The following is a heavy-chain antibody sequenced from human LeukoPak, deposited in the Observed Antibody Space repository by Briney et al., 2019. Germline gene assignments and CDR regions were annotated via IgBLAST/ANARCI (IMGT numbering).Heavy chain of an antibody. CDR1: GFTLSNYA. D-gene: IGHD6-19*01. CDR3: AKDCREQWLVIDLPGY. V-gene: IGHV3-23*01. J-gene: IGHJ4*02. CDR2: ISGSDEST. Sequence: GGSLRLSCAASGFTLSNYAMSWVRQAPGKGLEWVSGISGSDESTYYADSVKGRFAVSRDNSKNTLYLQINSLRAEDTAVYYCAKDCREQWLVIDLPGYWGQGTLVTVSS.